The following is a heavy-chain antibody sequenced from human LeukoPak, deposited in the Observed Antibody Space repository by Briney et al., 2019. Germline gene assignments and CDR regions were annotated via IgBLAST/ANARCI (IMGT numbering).Heavy chain of an antibody. V-gene: IGHV4-30-4*08. CDR2: FYYSGST. D-gene: IGHD2-2*01. Sequence: NPSETLSLTCTVSGGSISSGDYYWRWIRRPPGKGLEWIGYFYYSGSTYYNPCLKSRVTKSVDTSMKQFSLKLSSVTAADTAVYYCARSKAHLSTSWYGTWFDPWGQGTLVTVSS. J-gene: IGHJ5*02. CDR3: ARSKAHLSTSWYGTWFDP. CDR1: GGSISSGDYY.